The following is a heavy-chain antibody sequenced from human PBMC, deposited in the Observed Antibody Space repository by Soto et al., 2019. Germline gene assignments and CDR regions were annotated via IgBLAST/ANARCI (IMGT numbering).Heavy chain of an antibody. V-gene: IGHV5-10-1*01. J-gene: IGHJ6*02. CDR1: GYSFTSYW. CDR3: ARVVVGATSYYYYGMDV. Sequence: GASLKISCKGSGYSFTSYWISWVRQMPGKGLEWMGRIDPSDSYTNYSPSFQGHVTISADKSISTAYLQWSSLKASDTAMYYCARVVVGATSYYYYGMDVWGQGTTGTVSS. CDR2: IDPSDSYT. D-gene: IGHD1-26*01.